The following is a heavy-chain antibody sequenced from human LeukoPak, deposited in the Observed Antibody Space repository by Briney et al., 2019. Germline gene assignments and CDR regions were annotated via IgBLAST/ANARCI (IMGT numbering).Heavy chain of an antibody. CDR3: ARVTQTDYDFDY. Sequence: ASVKVSCKASGYTFTSYGISWVRQAPGQGLEWMGWISAYNGNTDYAQKLQGRVTVTTDTSTSTAYMELRSLRSDDTAVYYCARVTQTDYDFDYWGQGTLVTVSS. CDR2: ISAYNGNT. CDR1: GYTFTSYG. J-gene: IGHJ4*02. D-gene: IGHD4-17*01. V-gene: IGHV1-18*01.